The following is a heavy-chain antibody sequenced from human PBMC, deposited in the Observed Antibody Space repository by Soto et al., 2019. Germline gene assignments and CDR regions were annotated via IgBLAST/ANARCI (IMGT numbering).Heavy chain of an antibody. CDR2: IYPGDSDI. J-gene: IGHJ6*02. CDR1: GYSFSSFW. V-gene: IGHV5-51*01. CDR3: AKHTTYRFYGMDV. Sequence: ASLKISCKGCGYSFSSFWIGWVRQMPGKGLELIGIIYPGDSDIRYSPSFEGQVTMSADRSSSTAYLQWSSLKASDTAMYYCAKHTTYRFYGMDVWGQGTTVTGSS. D-gene: IGHD1-1*01.